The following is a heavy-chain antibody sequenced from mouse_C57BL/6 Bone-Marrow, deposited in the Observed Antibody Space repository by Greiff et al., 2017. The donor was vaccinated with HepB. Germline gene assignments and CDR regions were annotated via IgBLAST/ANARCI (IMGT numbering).Heavy chain of an antibody. CDR2: ISSGSSTI. J-gene: IGHJ2*01. CDR3: ARTGDPYYFDY. CDR1: GFTFSDYG. Sequence: VQLQQSGGGLVKPGGSLKLSCAASGFTFSDYGMHWVRQAPEKGLEWVAYISSGSSTIYYADTVKGRFTISRDNAKNTLFLQMTSLRSEDTAMYYCARTGDPYYFDYWGQGTTLTVSS. V-gene: IGHV5-17*01. D-gene: IGHD2-13*01.